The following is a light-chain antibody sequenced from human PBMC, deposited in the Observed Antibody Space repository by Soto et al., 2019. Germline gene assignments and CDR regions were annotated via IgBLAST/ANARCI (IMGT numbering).Light chain of an antibody. V-gene: IGKV1-39*01. J-gene: IGKJ1*01. Sequence: DIQMTQSPSSLSAFVGDRVTITCRASQSISSYVNWYQQKPGKAPKNLIYSASTLQGGVPSRFSGTGSGTDFTLTISSRQPEELATYYCQQNYKFPRTCGQGTQVEIK. CDR1: QSISSY. CDR2: SAS. CDR3: QQNYKFPRT.